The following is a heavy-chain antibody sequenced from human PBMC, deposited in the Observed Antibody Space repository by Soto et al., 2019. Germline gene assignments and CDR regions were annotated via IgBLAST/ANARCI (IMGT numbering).Heavy chain of an antibody. J-gene: IGHJ4*02. D-gene: IGHD3-9*01. CDR1: GGSVSSGSYY. CDR3: ARVSADILTGPRGYYFDY. Sequence: PSETLSLTCTVSGGSVSSGSYYWSWIRQPPGKGLEWIGYIYYSGSTNYNPSLKSRVTISVDTSKNQFSLKLSSVTAADTAVYYCARVSADILTGPRGYYFDYWGQGTLVTVSS. CDR2: IYYSGST. V-gene: IGHV4-61*01.